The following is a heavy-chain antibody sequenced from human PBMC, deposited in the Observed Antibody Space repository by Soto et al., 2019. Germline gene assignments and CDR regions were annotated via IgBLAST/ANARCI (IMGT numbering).Heavy chain of an antibody. J-gene: IGHJ6*03. CDR2: IYPGDSDT. V-gene: IGHV5-51*01. Sequence: GESLKISCKGSGYSFTSYWIGWVRQMPGKGLEWMGIIYPGDSDTRYSPSFQGQVTISADKSISTAYLQWSSLKASDTAMYYCARQRPPAGMEYYYYYMDVWGKGTTVTVSS. CDR3: ARQRPPAGMEYYYYYMDV. CDR1: GYSFTSYW. D-gene: IGHD2-2*01.